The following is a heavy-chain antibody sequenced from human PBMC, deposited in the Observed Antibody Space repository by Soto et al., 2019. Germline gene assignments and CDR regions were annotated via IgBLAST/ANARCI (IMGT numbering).Heavy chain of an antibody. Sequence: QVTLKESGPVLVKSTETLTLTCTVSGFSLSNARMGVSWIRQPPGKALEWLAHIFANDEKAYSTSLKSRLTISKDTSKSQVVLTMTNMDPVGTATYYCARIYYGDYMYYFDYWGQGTLVTVSS. CDR1: GFSLSNARMG. V-gene: IGHV2-26*01. CDR2: IFANDEK. CDR3: ARIYYGDYMYYFDY. D-gene: IGHD4-17*01. J-gene: IGHJ4*02.